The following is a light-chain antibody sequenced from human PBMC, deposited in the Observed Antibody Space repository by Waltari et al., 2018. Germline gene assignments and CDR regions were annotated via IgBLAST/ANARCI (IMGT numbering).Light chain of an antibody. Sequence: EVILTQSPPTASVSPGERITLSFRASEGIPMNYHAWYQHKPGQAPRLLYYATSTRATGLPDRFSASGSGTDFPLTVSRLEPEDFAVYFCQQYGGPPPLTFGGGTKVEIK. J-gene: IGKJ4*01. CDR3: QQYGGPPPLT. V-gene: IGKV3-20*01. CDR1: EGIPMNY. CDR2: ATS.